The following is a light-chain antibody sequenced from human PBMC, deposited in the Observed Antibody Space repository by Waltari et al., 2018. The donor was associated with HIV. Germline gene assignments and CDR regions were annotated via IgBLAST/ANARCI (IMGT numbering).Light chain of an antibody. V-gene: IGLV2-14*01. CDR1: SSDVGGYNY. CDR3: SSYTSSSLVV. CDR2: EVS. J-gene: IGLJ2*01. Sequence: QSALTQPASVSGSPGQSITISCTGTSSDVGGYNYVSWYQQHPGKAPKLMIYEVSNRPSGVSNRFSCSKSGNTASLTISGLQAEDEADYYCSSYTSSSLVVFGRGTKLTVL.